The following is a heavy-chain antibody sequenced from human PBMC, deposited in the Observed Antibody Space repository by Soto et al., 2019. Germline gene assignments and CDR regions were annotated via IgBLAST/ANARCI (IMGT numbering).Heavy chain of an antibody. CDR2: IVVGSGNT. V-gene: IGHV1-58*01. J-gene: IGHJ1*01. D-gene: IGHD5-18*01. CDR1: GLTFNISA. CDR3: AAPLYSYGPR. Sequence: TPAEVTCEAAGLTFNISAVQAVRQARGQRLEWIGWIVVGSGNTNYAQKFQERVTITRDMSTSTAYMELSSLRSVDTAVYDCAAPLYSYGPRWGQGSPVTVSS.